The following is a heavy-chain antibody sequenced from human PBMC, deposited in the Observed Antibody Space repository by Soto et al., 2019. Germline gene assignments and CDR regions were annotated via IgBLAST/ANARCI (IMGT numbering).Heavy chain of an antibody. J-gene: IGHJ6*03. V-gene: IGHV4-59*01. CDR3: ARVRYPNYDFWSGYLDV. Sequence: SETLSLTCTVSVGSISSYYWSWIRQPPGKELEWIGYIYYSGSTNYNPSLKSRVTISVDTSKNQFSLKLSSVTAADTAVYYCARVRYPNYDFWSGYLDVWGKGTTVTVSS. D-gene: IGHD3-3*01. CDR1: VGSISSYY. CDR2: IYYSGST.